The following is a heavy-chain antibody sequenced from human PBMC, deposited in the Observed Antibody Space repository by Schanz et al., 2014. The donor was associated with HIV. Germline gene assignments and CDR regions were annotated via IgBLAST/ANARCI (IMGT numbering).Heavy chain of an antibody. V-gene: IGHV4-34*02. CDR2: INHSGSS. CDR3: ARGTLDLEYYDSSDFYSWYLDH. CDR1: GGSFSDYY. Sequence: QVQLQQWGAGLLKPSATLSLTCAVYGGSFSDYYWNWVRQSPGKGLEWIGEINHSGSSNYNPSLKGRVTISVDTSKNQFSLRLTSVTAADTAVYYCARGTLDLEYYDSSDFYSWYLDHWGQGTLVTVSS. J-gene: IGHJ4*02. D-gene: IGHD3-22*01.